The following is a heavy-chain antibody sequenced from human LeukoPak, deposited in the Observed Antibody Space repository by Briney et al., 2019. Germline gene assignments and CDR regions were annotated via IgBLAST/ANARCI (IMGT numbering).Heavy chain of an antibody. J-gene: IGHJ4*02. V-gene: IGHV1-2*02. D-gene: IGHD6-6*01. Sequence: ASVKVSCKASGYTFTGYYMHWVRQAPGQGLEWMGWINPNSGGTNYAQKFQGRVTMTRDTSISTAYMELSRLRSDDTAVYYCARDVSSSSGLVGYWGQGTLVTVSS. CDR2: INPNSGGT. CDR1: GYTFTGYY. CDR3: ARDVSSSSGLVGY.